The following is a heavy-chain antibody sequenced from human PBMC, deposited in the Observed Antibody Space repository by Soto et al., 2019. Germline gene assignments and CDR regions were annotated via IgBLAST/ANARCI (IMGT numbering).Heavy chain of an antibody. D-gene: IGHD3-9*01. CDR1: GGSISSSSYY. J-gene: IGHJ5*02. CDR3: ASQLERYFDWLLSP. CDR2: IYYSGST. Sequence: QLQLQESGPGLVKPSETLSLTCTVSGGSISSSSYYWGWIRQPPGKGLEWIGSIYYSGSTYYNPSLKSRVTISVDTSKNQFSLKLSSVTAADTAVYYWASQLERYFDWLLSPWGQGTLVTVSS. V-gene: IGHV4-39*01.